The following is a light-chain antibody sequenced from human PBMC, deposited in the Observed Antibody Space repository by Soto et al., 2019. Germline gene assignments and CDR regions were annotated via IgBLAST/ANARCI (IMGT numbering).Light chain of an antibody. V-gene: IGKV1-9*01. Sequence: DIQLTQSPSFLSPSVGDRVTITCRASQGIGTYLAWYQQKPGKAPKLLISAASTLQSGVPSRFGGSGSGTEFTLTVSSLQPEDVATYYCQQLSSYPHTFGQGTNLEI. CDR3: QQLSSYPHT. J-gene: IGKJ2*01. CDR1: QGIGTY. CDR2: AAS.